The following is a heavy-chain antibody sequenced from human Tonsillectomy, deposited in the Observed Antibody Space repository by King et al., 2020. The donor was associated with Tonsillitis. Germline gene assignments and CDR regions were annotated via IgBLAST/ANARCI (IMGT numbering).Heavy chain of an antibody. CDR2: IDWADDK. J-gene: IGHJ6*02. D-gene: IGHD6-6*01. CDR1: GFSLSTSGMC. CDR3: ARIILGAARPDYYYGMDV. Sequence: TLKESGPALVKPTQTLTLTCTFSGFSLSTSGMCVSWIRQPPGKAMEWLARIDWADDKYYSTSLKTRLTISKDTSKNQVVLTMTNMEPVDTATYYCARIILGAARPDYYYGMDVWGQGTTVTVSS. V-gene: IGHV2-70*11.